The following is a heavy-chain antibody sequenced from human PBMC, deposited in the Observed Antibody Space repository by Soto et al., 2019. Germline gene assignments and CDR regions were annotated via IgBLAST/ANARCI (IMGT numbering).Heavy chain of an antibody. V-gene: IGHV3-21*06. J-gene: IGHJ6*02. CDR2: ISSGSSYI. Sequence: GGSLRLSCAASGFTFSGYSMNWVRQAPGKGLEWVSSISSGSSYIYYADSVKGRFTISRDNAKNSLYLQMNSLRAEDTAVYYCARSSGGSGKLWNYYGMDVWGQGTTVTVSS. CDR1: GFTFSGYS. CDR3: ARSSGGSGKLWNYYGMDV. D-gene: IGHD3-10*01.